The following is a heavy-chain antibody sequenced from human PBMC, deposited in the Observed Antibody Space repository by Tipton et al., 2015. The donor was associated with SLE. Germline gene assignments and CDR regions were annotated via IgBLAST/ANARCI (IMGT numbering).Heavy chain of an antibody. CDR3: ARLPNIGTNYYYMDV. Sequence: LRLSCSISDDSILTHYWSWIRQSPGKGLEWIGYTFYHGKTDYNPSLKSRVTISVDTSKNEFSLKLTSVTAADTAVYYCARLPNIGTNYYYMDVWGKGTTVTVAS. CDR2: TFYHGKT. V-gene: IGHV4-59*08. J-gene: IGHJ6*03. D-gene: IGHD2/OR15-2a*01. CDR1: DDSILTHY.